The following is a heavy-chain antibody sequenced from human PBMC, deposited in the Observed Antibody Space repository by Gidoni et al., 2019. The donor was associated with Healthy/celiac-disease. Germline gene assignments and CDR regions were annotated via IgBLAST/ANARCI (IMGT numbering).Heavy chain of an antibody. D-gene: IGHD3-22*01. V-gene: IGHV3-23*01. CDR2: ISGSGGST. Sequence: EVQLLESGGGLVQPGGSLRLSCAASGFTFSSYAMSWVRQAPGKGLEWVSAISGSGGSTYYADSVKGRFTISRDNSKNTLYLQMNSLRAEDTAVYYCARAYYYDSSGYYWGQGTLVTVSS. J-gene: IGHJ4*02. CDR1: GFTFSSYA. CDR3: ARAYYYDSSGYY.